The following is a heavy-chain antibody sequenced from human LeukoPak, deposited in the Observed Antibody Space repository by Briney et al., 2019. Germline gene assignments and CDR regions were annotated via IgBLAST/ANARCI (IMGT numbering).Heavy chain of an antibody. Sequence: GGSLRLSCAASGFTFSSYAMTWVRQAPGKGLEWVSSITGRGGSTYYADSVKGRFTVSRDNSKNALYLQMSSLRTEDTAVYYCAKDLDTAMIGKIDSWGQGTLVTVSS. V-gene: IGHV3-23*01. J-gene: IGHJ4*02. D-gene: IGHD5-18*01. CDR3: AKDLDTAMIGKIDS. CDR2: ITGRGGST. CDR1: GFTFSSYA.